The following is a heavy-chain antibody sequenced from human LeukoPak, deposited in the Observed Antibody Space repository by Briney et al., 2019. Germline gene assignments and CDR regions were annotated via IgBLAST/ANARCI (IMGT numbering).Heavy chain of an antibody. V-gene: IGHV1-18*01. CDR1: GYTFTSYG. CDR2: ISPYNGNT. Sequence: ASVKVSFTASGYTFTSYGISWVRQAPGQGLEWMGWISPYNGNTNYAQKLQGRVTMTTDTSTSTAYMELRSLRSDDTAVYYCAREMATIVNQFDYWGQGTLVTVSS. CDR3: AREMATIVNQFDY. J-gene: IGHJ4*02. D-gene: IGHD5-24*01.